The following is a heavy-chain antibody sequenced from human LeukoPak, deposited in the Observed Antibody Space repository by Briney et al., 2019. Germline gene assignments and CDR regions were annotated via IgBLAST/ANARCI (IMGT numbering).Heavy chain of an antibody. V-gene: IGHV4-34*01. J-gene: IGHJ4*02. CDR3: ARHGIRYDFWSGYSDGYFDY. D-gene: IGHD3-3*01. CDR1: GGSFSGYY. Sequence: KPSETLSLTCAVYGGSFSGYYWSWIRQPPGKGLEWIGSIYYSGSTYYNPSLKSRVTISVDTSKNQFSLKLSSVTAADTAVYYCARHGIRYDFWSGYSDGYFDYWGQGTLVTVSS. CDR2: IYYSGST.